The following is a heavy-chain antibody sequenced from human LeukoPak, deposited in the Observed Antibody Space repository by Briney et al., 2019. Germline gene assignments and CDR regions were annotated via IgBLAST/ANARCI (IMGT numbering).Heavy chain of an antibody. J-gene: IGHJ3*02. CDR2: IYSGST. V-gene: IGHV4-30-4*07. CDR1: GGSISSGGYS. CDR3: ARGTFYDYVWGSYRFHDAFDI. Sequence: SETLSLTCAVSGGSISSGGYSWSWIRQPPGKGLEWIGYIYSGSTYYNPSLKSRVTISVDTSKNQFSLKLSSVTAADTAVYYCARGTFYDYVWGSYRFHDAFDIWGQGTMVTVSS. D-gene: IGHD3-16*02.